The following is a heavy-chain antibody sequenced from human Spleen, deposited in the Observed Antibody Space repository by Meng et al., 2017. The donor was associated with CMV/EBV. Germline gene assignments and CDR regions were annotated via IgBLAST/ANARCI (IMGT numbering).Heavy chain of an antibody. V-gene: IGHV3-73*01. Sequence: LKLSCADSGFTVSGSDMHWVRQASGKGLEWVGRIRSKANSYATAYAASVKGRFTISRDDSKDTAYLQMNSLKTEDTAVYYCTRLNPPWGQGTLVTVSS. CDR3: TRLNPP. CDR1: GFTVSGSD. J-gene: IGHJ5*02. CDR2: IRSKANSYAT. D-gene: IGHD1-14*01.